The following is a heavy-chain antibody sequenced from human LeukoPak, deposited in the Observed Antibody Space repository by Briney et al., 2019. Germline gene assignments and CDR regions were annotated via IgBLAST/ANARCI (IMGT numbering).Heavy chain of an antibody. J-gene: IGHJ6*03. CDR1: GDSVSSNSAA. Sequence: PSQTLSLTCAISGDSVSSNSAAWNWIRQSPSRGLEWLGRTYYRSKWYNDYAVSVKSRITINPDTSKNQFSLQLNSVTPEDPAVYYCARTRQDYGGKKGLGGYYYYYMDVWGKGTTVTVSS. CDR3: ARTRQDYGGKKGLGGYYYYYMDV. V-gene: IGHV6-1*01. D-gene: IGHD4-23*01. CDR2: TYYRSKWYN.